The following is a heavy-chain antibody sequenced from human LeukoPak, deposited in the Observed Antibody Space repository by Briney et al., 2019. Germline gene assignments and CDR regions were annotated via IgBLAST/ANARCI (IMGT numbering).Heavy chain of an antibody. Sequence: PGGSLRLSCAASGFTFSSYAMSWVRQAPGKGLEWVSVISASGGSTNYADSVKGRFTISRDNSKHTLSLQMNSLRVEDTAVYYCAKDHGDFWSAYYFFFDYWGQGALVTVSS. CDR2: ISASGGST. J-gene: IGHJ4*02. D-gene: IGHD3-3*01. CDR1: GFTFSSYA. CDR3: AKDHGDFWSAYYFFFDY. V-gene: IGHV3-23*01.